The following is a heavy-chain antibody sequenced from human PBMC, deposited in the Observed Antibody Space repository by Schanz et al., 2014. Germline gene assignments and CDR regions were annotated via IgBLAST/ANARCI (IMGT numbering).Heavy chain of an antibody. CDR3: VRDYNWGFDN. Sequence: VQLVESGGGVVQPGRSLRLSCSASGFTFNSYAFHWVRQAPGKGLEWISYIKISGDVFYTDSVKGRFTISRDNAKSSLYLQMSSLRDENTAIYYCVRDYNWGFDNWGQGTLVTVSS. J-gene: IGHJ4*02. CDR2: IKISGDV. D-gene: IGHD7-27*01. V-gene: IGHV3-48*02. CDR1: GFTFNSYA.